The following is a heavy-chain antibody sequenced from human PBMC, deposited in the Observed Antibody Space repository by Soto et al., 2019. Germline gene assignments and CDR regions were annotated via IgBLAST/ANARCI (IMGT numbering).Heavy chain of an antibody. Sequence: VQLVESGGGLVQPGGSLRLSCAASGFTVSSNYMSWVRQAPGKGLEWVAVIYSGGSTYYADSVKGRFTLSRDNSKNTLDLQMNSLRAEDTAVYYCAREGRGYFDYWGQGTLVTVSS. V-gene: IGHV3-66*01. CDR1: GFTVSSNY. D-gene: IGHD2-15*01. CDR2: IYSGGST. J-gene: IGHJ4*02. CDR3: AREGRGYFDY.